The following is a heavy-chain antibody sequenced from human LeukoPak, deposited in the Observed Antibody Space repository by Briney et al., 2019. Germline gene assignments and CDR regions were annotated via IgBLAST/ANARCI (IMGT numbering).Heavy chain of an antibody. CDR2: SYTTGST. V-gene: IGHV4-4*07. J-gene: IGHJ4*02. CDR3: ARSGGSGFQLDS. D-gene: IGHD1-26*01. Sequence: SDTLSLTCTVSGGSIGSYYWSWIRQPAGKGLEWIGRSYTTGSTNYNPSLKSRDTMSLDTSKNQLSLNLSSVTAADTAVYYCARSGGSGFQLDSWGQGTLVTVSS. CDR1: GGSIGSYY.